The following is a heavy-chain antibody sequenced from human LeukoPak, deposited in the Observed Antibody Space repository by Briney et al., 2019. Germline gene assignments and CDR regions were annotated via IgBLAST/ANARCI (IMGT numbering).Heavy chain of an antibody. J-gene: IGHJ4*02. D-gene: IGHD1/OR15-1a*01. CDR2: ISSSGSTI. Sequence: GESLRLSCAASGFTFSSFSMNWVRQAPGKGLEWVSYISSSGSTIYCADSVKGRFTISRDNAKNSLYLQMNNLRDEATAVYYCARETTLPHPSFDYWGQGTLVTVSS. V-gene: IGHV3-48*02. CDR3: ARETTLPHPSFDY. CDR1: GFTFSSFS.